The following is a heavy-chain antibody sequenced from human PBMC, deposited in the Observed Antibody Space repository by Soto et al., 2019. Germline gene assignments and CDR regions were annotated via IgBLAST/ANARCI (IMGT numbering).Heavy chain of an antibody. D-gene: IGHD2-15*01. CDR3: ARAVCSGGSCYLS. CDR1: GGSISSYY. J-gene: IGHJ5*02. CDR2: IYYSGST. Sequence: SETLSLTCTVSGGSISSYYWSWIRQPPGKGLEWIGYIYYSGSTNYNPSLKSRVTISVDTSKNQFSLKLSSVTAADTAVYYCARAVCSGGSCYLSWGQGTLVTVSS. V-gene: IGHV4-59*01.